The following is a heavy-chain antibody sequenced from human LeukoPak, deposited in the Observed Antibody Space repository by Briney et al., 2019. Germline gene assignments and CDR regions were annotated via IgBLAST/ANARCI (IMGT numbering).Heavy chain of an antibody. CDR3: AKDPPGSGSYNLDY. J-gene: IGHJ4*02. D-gene: IGHD3-10*01. CDR2: IRYDGSNK. Sequence: PPGGSLRLSCAASGFTFSSYGMHWVRQAPGKGLEWVAFIRYDGSNKYYVDSVKGRFTISRDNSKNTLYLQMNSLRAEDAAVYYCAKDPPGSGSYNLDYWGQGTLVTVSS. V-gene: IGHV3-30*02. CDR1: GFTFSSYG.